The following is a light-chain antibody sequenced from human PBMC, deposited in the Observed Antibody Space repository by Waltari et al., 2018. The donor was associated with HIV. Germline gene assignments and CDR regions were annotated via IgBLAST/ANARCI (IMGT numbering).Light chain of an antibody. V-gene: IGKV3-15*01. CDR3: QQFYNWPRT. CDR1: QTVSSY. CDR2: GAS. Sequence: EIVMTQSPVTLSASPGERATLSCRASQTVSSYLAWYQQKPGQAPRLLIYGASTRATGVPARFSGSGSGTEFTLTISSLQSEDFAVYYCQQFYNWPRTFGGGTKVEIK. J-gene: IGKJ4*01.